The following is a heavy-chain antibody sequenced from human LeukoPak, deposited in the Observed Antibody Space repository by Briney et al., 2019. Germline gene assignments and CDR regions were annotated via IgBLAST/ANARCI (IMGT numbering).Heavy chain of an antibody. D-gene: IGHD2-2*01. J-gene: IGHJ5*02. CDR1: GYTFTSYY. Sequence: EASVKVSCKASGYTFTSYYMHWVRQAPGQGLEWMGIINPSGGSTSYAQKFQGRVTMTRDTSTSTVYMELSSLRSEDTAVYYCARGIVVVPAAMVTSWFDPWGQGTLVTVSS. CDR2: INPSGGST. V-gene: IGHV1-46*01. CDR3: ARGIVVVPAAMVTSWFDP.